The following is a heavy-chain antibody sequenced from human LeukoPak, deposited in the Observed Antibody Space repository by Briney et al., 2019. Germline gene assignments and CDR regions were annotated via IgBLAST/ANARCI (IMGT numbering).Heavy chain of an antibody. J-gene: IGHJ4*02. V-gene: IGHV4-59*01. CDR1: GGSISSYY. CDR3: ARGQLVEYSSXWRPGYFDY. CDR2: IYYSGST. Sequence: SETLSLTCTVSGGSISSYYWSWIRQPPGKGLEWIGYIYYSGSTNYNPSLKSRVTISVDTSKNQFSLKLSSVTAADTAVYYCARGQLVEYSSXWRPGYFDYWDQGTLVTV. D-gene: IGHD6-19*01.